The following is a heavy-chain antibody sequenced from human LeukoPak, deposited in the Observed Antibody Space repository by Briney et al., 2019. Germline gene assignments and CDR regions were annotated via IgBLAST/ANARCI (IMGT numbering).Heavy chain of an antibody. CDR3: ARLGYCSSTSCYSRPGQD. Sequence: GGSLRLSCAASGFTFSSYGMHWVRQAPGKGLEWVAFIRYDGSNKYYADSVKGRFTISRDNSKNTLYLQMNSLRAEDTAVNYCARLGYCSSTSCYSRPGQDWGQGTLVTVSS. CDR2: IRYDGSNK. J-gene: IGHJ4*02. D-gene: IGHD2-2*02. CDR1: GFTFSSYG. V-gene: IGHV3-30*02.